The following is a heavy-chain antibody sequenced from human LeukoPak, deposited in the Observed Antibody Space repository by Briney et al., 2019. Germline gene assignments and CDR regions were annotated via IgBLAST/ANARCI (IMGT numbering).Heavy chain of an antibody. J-gene: IGHJ4*02. V-gene: IGHV3-21*01. CDR1: GFTFSSYS. CDR3: ARDPPAGAYYFDY. Sequence: PGGSLRLSCAASGFTFSSYSMNWVRQAPGKGLEWVSSISSSSTYIYYADSVKGRFTISRDNAKNSLYLQMNSLRAEDTAVYYCARDPPAGAYYFDYWGQGTLVTVSS. CDR2: ISSSSTYI.